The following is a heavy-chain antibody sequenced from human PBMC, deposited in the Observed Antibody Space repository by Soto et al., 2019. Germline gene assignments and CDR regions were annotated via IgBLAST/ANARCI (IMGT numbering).Heavy chain of an antibody. CDR2: ISAYNGNT. V-gene: IGHV1-18*01. Sequence: GASVKVSCKASGYTFTSYGISWVRQAPGQGLEWMGWISAYNGNTNYAQKLQGRVTMTTDTSTSKAYMELRSLRSDDTAVYYCARRQQLVADYYGMDVWGQGPTVTVSS. J-gene: IGHJ6*02. CDR1: GYTFTSYG. D-gene: IGHD6-13*01. CDR3: ARRQQLVADYYGMDV.